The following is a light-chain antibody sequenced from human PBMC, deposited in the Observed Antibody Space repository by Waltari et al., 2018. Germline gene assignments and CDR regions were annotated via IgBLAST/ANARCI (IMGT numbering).Light chain of an antibody. CDR1: QSIFVW. CDR2: KAS. V-gene: IGKV1-5*03. CDR3: LQYNSYPWT. J-gene: IGKJ1*01. Sequence: DIQVTQSPSPLSVSVGDRVTITCRASQSIFVWLAWHQKKPGKAPRLLIYKASYLESGVPSRFSGSASGTAFTLTISSLQADDFATYYCLQYNSYPWTFGQGTTVEIK.